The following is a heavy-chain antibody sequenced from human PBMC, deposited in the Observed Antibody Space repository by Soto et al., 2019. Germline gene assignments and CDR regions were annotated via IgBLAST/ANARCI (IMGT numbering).Heavy chain of an antibody. J-gene: IGHJ4*02. Sequence: QVQLVESGGVVVQPGRSLRLSCAASGFTFSSHGMHWVRQAPGKGLEWVAVIYYDGSNEYYADSVKGRLTISRDNSKNTLYLQMNSLRAEDTAVYYCARDYSSTSYGFDSWGQGTLVTVSS. D-gene: IGHD6-13*01. CDR3: ARDYSSTSYGFDS. CDR2: IYYDGSNE. CDR1: GFTFSSHG. V-gene: IGHV3-33*01.